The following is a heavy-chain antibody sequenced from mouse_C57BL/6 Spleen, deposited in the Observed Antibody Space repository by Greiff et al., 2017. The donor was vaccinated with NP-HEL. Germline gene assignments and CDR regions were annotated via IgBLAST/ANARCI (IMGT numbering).Heavy chain of an antibody. J-gene: IGHJ3*01. CDR1: GYAFTNYL. CDR2: INPGSGGT. CDR3: ARRGSSLFAY. Sequence: VKLQESGAELVRPGPSVKVSCKASGYAFTNYLIEWVKQRPGQGLEWIGVINPGSGGTNYNEKFKGKATLTADKSSSTAYMQLSSLTSEDSAVYFCARRGSSLFAYWGQGTLVTVSA. D-gene: IGHD1-1*01. V-gene: IGHV1-54*01.